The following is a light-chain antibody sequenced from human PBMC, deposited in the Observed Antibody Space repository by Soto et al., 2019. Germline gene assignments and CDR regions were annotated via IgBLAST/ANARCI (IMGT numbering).Light chain of an antibody. Sequence: QSALTQPPSVSGAPGQRVTISCTGSSSNIGAGHDVHWYQHLPGTAPKLLIYGNGNRPSGIPDRFSGSKSGTSASLAITGLQAEDEADYYCSSYTINRTYVFGTGTKVTVL. CDR1: SSNIGAGHD. CDR3: SSYTINRTYV. V-gene: IGLV1-40*01. CDR2: GNG. J-gene: IGLJ1*01.